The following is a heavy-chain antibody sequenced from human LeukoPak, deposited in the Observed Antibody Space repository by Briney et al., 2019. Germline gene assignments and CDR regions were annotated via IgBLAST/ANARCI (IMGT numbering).Heavy chain of an antibody. D-gene: IGHD7-27*01. J-gene: IGHJ2*01. CDR1: GFTFTSSA. V-gene: IGHV1-58*02. CDR3: AAKTGDHLYWYFDL. Sequence: GASVKVSCKASGFTFTSSAMQWVRQARGQRLEWKGWIVVGSGNTNYAQKFQERVTITRDMSTSTAYMELSSLRSEDTAVYYCAAKTGDHLYWYFDLWGRGTLVTVSS. CDR2: IVVGSGNT.